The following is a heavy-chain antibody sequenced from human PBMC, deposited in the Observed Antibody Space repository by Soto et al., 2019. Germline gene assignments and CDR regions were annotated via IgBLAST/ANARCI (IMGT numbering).Heavy chain of an antibody. J-gene: IGHJ4*02. Sequence: GGSLRLSCAASGFTFSNAWINWVRQAPGKGLEWVGRVKSKTHGGTTDYADSVKGRFTISRDNSKNTLYLQMNSLRAEDTAVYYCARDRYDYGDSSPPDYWGQGTLVTVSS. D-gene: IGHD4-17*01. CDR2: VKSKTHGGTT. CDR3: ARDRYDYGDSSPPDY. V-gene: IGHV3-15*07. CDR1: GFTFSNAW.